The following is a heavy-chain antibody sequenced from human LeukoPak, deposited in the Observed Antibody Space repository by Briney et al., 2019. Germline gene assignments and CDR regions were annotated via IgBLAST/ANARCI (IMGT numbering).Heavy chain of an antibody. Sequence: GGSLRLSCVASGFTFDDYAMHWVRQAPGKGLEWVSGISYNRDGIGYADSVKGRFTVSRDNAKNSLYLQMNSLRSEDTALYYGAKEAAAGIRGNFDYWGKESWSPSPQ. J-gene: IGHJ4*01. V-gene: IGHV3-9*01. CDR3: AKEAAAGIRGNFDY. D-gene: IGHD6-25*01. CDR2: ISYNRDGI. CDR1: GFTFDDYA.